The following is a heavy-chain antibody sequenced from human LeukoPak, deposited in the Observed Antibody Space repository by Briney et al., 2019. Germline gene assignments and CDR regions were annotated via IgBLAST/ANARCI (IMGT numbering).Heavy chain of an antibody. Sequence: GGSLRLSCAASGFTFSNFAMSWVRQAPGKGLEWVSSISDRGGVTYYADSVKGRFNISRDNSKNMLYLQMDSLRAEDTAVYYCANRYFDTSGHFYYWGQGTLVAVSS. CDR1: GFTFSNFA. V-gene: IGHV3-23*01. CDR2: ISDRGGVT. J-gene: IGHJ4*02. CDR3: ANRYFDTSGHFYY. D-gene: IGHD3-22*01.